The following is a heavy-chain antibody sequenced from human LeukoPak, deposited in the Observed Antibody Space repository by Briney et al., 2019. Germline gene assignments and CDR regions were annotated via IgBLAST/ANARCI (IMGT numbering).Heavy chain of an antibody. V-gene: IGHV1-69*01. D-gene: IGHD6-19*01. CDR2: IIPIFGTA. CDR1: GGTFSSYA. Sequence: SVKVSCKASGGTFSSYAISWARQAPGQGLEWMGGIIPIFGTANYAQKFQGRVTITADESTSTAYMELSSLRSEDTAVYYCARDLRRSGWGYFDYWGQGTLVTVSS. CDR3: ARDLRRSGWGYFDY. J-gene: IGHJ4*02.